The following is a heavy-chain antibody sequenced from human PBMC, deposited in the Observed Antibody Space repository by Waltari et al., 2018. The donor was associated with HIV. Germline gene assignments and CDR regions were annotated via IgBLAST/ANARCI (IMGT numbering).Heavy chain of an antibody. CDR3: ARSAPYIVSAGWALETNWFDP. J-gene: IGHJ5*02. CDR2: INPNGGST. Sequence: QVQLVQSGAEVKKPGASVTVSCKASGYTFTSYYLHWVRPAPGQGLEWMGVINPNGGSTKYAQKFQGRVTLTRDTSTSTGYMELSSLRSEDTALYYCARSAPYIVSAGWALETNWFDPWGQGTLVTVSS. D-gene: IGHD6-13*01. V-gene: IGHV1-46*01. CDR1: GYTFTSYY.